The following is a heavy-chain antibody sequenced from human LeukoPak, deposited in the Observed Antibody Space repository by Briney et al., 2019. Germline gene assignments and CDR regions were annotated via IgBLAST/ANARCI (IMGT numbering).Heavy chain of an antibody. CDR1: GYTFTGYY. V-gene: IGHV1-2*02. CDR3: ARTTIFGVVPNEGYFDY. D-gene: IGHD3-3*01. CDR2: INPNTGGT. J-gene: IGHJ4*02. Sequence: GASVKVSCKASGYTFTGYYIHWLRQTPGHGLEWMGWINPNTGGTKYAEKFQGRVTMTRDLSISIAYMDLTSLRSEDTAVYYCARTTIFGVVPNEGYFDYWGQGTLVTVSS.